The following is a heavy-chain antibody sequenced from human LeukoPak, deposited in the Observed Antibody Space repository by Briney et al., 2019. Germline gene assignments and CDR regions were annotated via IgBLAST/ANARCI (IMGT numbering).Heavy chain of an antibody. CDR3: ARDGIRYFDY. Sequence: GGSLRLSCAASGFTFSSYWMHWVRQAPGKGLMWVSRINSDGSSTSYADSVKGRFTISRDNAKNTLYLQMNSLRAEDTAVYYCARDGIRYFDYWGQGTLVTVSS. J-gene: IGHJ4*02. V-gene: IGHV3-74*01. CDR2: INSDGSST. CDR1: GFTFSSYW. D-gene: IGHD1-26*01.